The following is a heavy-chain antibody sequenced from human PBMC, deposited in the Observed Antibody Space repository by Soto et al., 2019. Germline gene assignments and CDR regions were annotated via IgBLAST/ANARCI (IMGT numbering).Heavy chain of an antibody. D-gene: IGHD1-7*01. Sequence: ASGKVSCKASGYTFTSYDINWVRQATGQGLEWMGWMNPNSGNAGYAQKFQGRVTMTRNTSISDAYMGLSSLRSDDTAVDYCAIGRADNWHYWYYYYYGMDVWGQGTTVTVSS. CDR2: MNPNSGNA. CDR3: AIGRADNWHYWYYYYYGMDV. J-gene: IGHJ6*02. CDR1: GYTFTSYD. V-gene: IGHV1-8*01.